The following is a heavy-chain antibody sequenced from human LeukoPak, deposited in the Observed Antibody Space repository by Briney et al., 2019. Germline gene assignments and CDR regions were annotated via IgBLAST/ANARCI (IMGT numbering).Heavy chain of an antibody. V-gene: IGHV1-46*01. CDR2: INPSGGST. D-gene: IGHD6-19*01. Sequence: GASVKVSCKASGYTFTSYYMHWVRQAPGQGLEWMGIINPSGGSTSYAQKFQGRVTMTRDISTSTVYMELSSLRSEDTAVYYCARDLGRIAVAGTLDYWGQGTLVTVSS. CDR3: ARDLGRIAVAGTLDY. CDR1: GYTFTSYY. J-gene: IGHJ4*02.